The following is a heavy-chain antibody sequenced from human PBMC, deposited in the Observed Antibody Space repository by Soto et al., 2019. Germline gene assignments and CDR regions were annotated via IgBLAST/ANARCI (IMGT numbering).Heavy chain of an antibody. CDR3: ARTDRDFYGLDV. CDR1: GFTFRNYY. CDR2: ISAAGDP. Sequence: EVQLVESGGGLVQPGGSLRLSCEASGFTFRNYYMHWVRQGTGKGLEWVSGISAAGDPDYADSVEGRFTISRENAQNSFFLQMNSLRVGDTAVYYCARTDRDFYGLDVWGQGTTVILSS. V-gene: IGHV3-13*05. J-gene: IGHJ6*02.